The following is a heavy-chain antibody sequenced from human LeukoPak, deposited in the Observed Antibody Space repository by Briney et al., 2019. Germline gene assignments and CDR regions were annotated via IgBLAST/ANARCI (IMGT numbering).Heavy chain of an antibody. J-gene: IGHJ6*03. V-gene: IGHV4-39*01. D-gene: IGHD2-8*01. CDR2: VYYSGST. CDR1: GVDIIRSNYY. CDR3: ARQMGFRYYYYYMDV. Sequence: SETLSLTCTVSGVDIIRSNYYWAWIRQPPGKGLEWIASVYYSGSTFYNVPLQSRVTMSVDTSKNQFSLRLSSVTATDTALYYCARQMGFRYYYYYMDVWGKGTTVTVSS.